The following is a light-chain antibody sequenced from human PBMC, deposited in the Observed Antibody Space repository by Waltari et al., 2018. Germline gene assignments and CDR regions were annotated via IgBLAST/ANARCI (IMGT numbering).Light chain of an antibody. V-gene: IGLV1-47*01. Sequence: QSVLTQPHSASGTPGQRVTISCSGRSSNIGSNYVYWYQQFPGTAPKLLIFRNNQRPSGVPDRFSGSKSGTSASLAISGLRSEDEADYYCAAWDDSLSGVVFGGGAKLTVL. CDR1: SSNIGSNY. CDR3: AAWDDSLSGVV. CDR2: RNN. J-gene: IGLJ2*01.